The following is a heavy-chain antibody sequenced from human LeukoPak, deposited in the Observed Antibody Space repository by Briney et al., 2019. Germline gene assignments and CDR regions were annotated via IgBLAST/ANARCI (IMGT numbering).Heavy chain of an antibody. J-gene: IGHJ3*02. CDR2: IIPIFGTA. CDR3: ARPDGSDAFDI. V-gene: IGHV1-69*05. CDR1: GGTFSSYA. Sequence: SVKVSCKASGGTFSSYAISWVRQVPGQGLEWMGRIIPIFGTANYAQKFQGRVTITTDESTSTAYMELSSLRSEDTAVYYCARPDGSDAFDIWGQGTMVTVSS. D-gene: IGHD5-24*01.